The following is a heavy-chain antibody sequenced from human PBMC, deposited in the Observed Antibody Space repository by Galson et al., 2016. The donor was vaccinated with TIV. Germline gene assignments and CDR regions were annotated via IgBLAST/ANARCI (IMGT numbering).Heavy chain of an antibody. J-gene: IGHJ6*01. CDR1: GGTLNNYV. CDR2: IMPILDIT. CDR3: PGTLLQEHL. Sequence: SVKVSCKASGGTLNNYVINWVRQAPGQGLEWMGRIMPILDITKYTQKFQGRVTITADKSTSTAYMELSSLSLHQGPIGLPPGTLLQEHLWG. V-gene: IGHV1-69*04.